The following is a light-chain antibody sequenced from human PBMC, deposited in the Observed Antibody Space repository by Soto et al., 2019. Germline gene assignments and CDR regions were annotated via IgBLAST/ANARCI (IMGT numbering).Light chain of an antibody. Sequence: TTCARASCVVCRVTIGCRASQDISRFVAWFQHKPGRAPERLIYETSNLQPGVPSRFTGSGSGTEFTLAISGLQPEDFATYYCLQHKTCPNRFGQLSNVEIK. CDR3: LQHKTCPNR. V-gene: IGKV1-17*03. CDR1: QDISRF. CDR2: ETS. J-gene: IGKJ2*03.